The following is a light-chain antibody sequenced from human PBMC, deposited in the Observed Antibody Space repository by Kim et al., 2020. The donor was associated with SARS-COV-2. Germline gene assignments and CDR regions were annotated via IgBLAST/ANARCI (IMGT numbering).Light chain of an antibody. CDR1: SLRSYY. Sequence: SSELTQDPAVSVALGQTVRITCQGDSLRSYYATWYQQKPGQAPILVIYGKNNRPSGVPDLFSGSSSGNTASFTITGTQAGGEADYYCNSRDSNDNGVFGG. V-gene: IGLV3-19*01. J-gene: IGLJ2*01. CDR2: GKN. CDR3: NSRDSNDNGV.